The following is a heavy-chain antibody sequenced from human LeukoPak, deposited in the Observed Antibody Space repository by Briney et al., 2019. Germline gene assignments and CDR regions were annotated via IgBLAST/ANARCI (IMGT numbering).Heavy chain of an antibody. CDR2: IYYSGST. D-gene: IGHD5-18*01. CDR1: GGSISSYY. Sequence: SETLSLTCTVSGGSISSYYWSWIRQPPGKGLEWIGYIYYSGSTNYNLSLKSRVTISVDTSKNQFSLKLSSVTAADTAVYYCARYSYGLATRHYYYGMDVWGQGTTVTVSS. J-gene: IGHJ6*02. V-gene: IGHV4-59*01. CDR3: ARYSYGLATRHYYYGMDV.